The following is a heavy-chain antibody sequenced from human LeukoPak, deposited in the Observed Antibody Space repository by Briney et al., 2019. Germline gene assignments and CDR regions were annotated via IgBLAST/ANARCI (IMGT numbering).Heavy chain of an antibody. V-gene: IGHV4-38-2*02. Sequence: PSETLSLTCTVSGYSISSGYYWGWIRQPPGRGLEWIASIYHSGSTYYNPSPKSRFTISVDTSNNQFSLKLSSVTAADTAVYYCARRGGSGWYFDYWGQGTLVTVSS. CDR2: IYHSGST. CDR3: ARRGGSGWYFDY. CDR1: GYSISSGYY. J-gene: IGHJ4*02. D-gene: IGHD6-19*01.